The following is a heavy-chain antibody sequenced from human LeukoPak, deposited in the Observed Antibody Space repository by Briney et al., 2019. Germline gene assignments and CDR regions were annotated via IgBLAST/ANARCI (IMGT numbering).Heavy chain of an antibody. V-gene: IGHV3-15*01. CDR3: AKNGGSQCYSHLDW. CDR2: VKGKTDGGTT. D-gene: IGHD2-15*01. Sequence: GGSLRLSCAASGFSFSGAWMSWVRQAPGKGREWVGRVKGKTDGGTTDYAAPVRGRFTISRDDSKNTLYLQMNSLKIEDTAVYYCAKNGGSQCYSHLDWWGQGTLVTVSS. CDR1: GFSFSGAW. J-gene: IGHJ4*02.